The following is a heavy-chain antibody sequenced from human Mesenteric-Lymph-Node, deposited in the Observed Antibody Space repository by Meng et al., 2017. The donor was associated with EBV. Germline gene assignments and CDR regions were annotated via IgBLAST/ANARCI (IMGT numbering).Heavy chain of an antibody. Sequence: AAGPGLATPLRTLPFNCTVSGGSVSDGSYDWSWIRQSPGKGPEWIGYISYSHYTKQNPSLRSRVTISIDTSKNQFSLKLTSVTAADTAVYYCARSPYSGTYWGGLFDYWGQGALVTVSS. CDR1: GGSVSDGSYD. CDR3: ARSPYSGTYWGGLFDY. J-gene: IGHJ4*02. CDR2: ISYSHYT. D-gene: IGHD1-26*01. V-gene: IGHV4-61*01.